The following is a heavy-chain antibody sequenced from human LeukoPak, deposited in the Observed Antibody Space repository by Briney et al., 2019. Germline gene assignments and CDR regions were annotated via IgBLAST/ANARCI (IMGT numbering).Heavy chain of an antibody. CDR3: ARHTGKYYFYYYLDV. Sequence: SETLSLTCTVSGGSISTYYWTWIRQPAGKGLEWIGRIYSSGSTNYNPSLKSRLTMTVDTSKNQFSLRLSSVTAADTAVYYCARHTGKYYFYYYLDVWGKGTTVTISS. V-gene: IGHV4-4*07. CDR1: GGSISTYY. D-gene: IGHD4-17*01. J-gene: IGHJ6*03. CDR2: IYSSGST.